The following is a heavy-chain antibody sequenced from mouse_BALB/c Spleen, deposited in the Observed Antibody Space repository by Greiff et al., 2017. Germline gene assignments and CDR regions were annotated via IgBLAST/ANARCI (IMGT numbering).Heavy chain of an antibody. V-gene: IGHV14-3*02. CDR1: GFNIKDTY. J-gene: IGHJ4*01. CDR2: IDPANGNT. Sequence: EVQLQQSGAELVKPGASVKLSCTASGFNIKDTYMHWVKQRPEQGLEWIGRIDPANGNTKYDPKFQGKATITADTSSNTAYLQLSSLTSEDTAVYYCARSRTARVYAMDYWGQGTSVTVSS. D-gene: IGHD3-2*01. CDR3: ARSRTARVYAMDY.